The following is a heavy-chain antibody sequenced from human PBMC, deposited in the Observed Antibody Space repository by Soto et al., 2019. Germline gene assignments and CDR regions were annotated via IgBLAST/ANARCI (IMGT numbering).Heavy chain of an antibody. J-gene: IGHJ6*02. D-gene: IGHD1-26*01. CDR2: INHSGST. CDR1: GGSFSGYY. V-gene: IGHV4-34*01. Sequence: SETLSLTCAVYGGSFSGYYWSWIRQPPGKGLEWIGEINHSGSTNYNPSLKSRVTISVDTSISTAYMELSRLRSDDTAVYYCARALGAVDYYYYGMDVWGQGTTVTVSS. CDR3: ARALGAVDYYYYGMDV.